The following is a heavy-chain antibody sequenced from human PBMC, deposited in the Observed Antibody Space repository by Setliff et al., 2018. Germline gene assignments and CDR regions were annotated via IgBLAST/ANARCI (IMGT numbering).Heavy chain of an antibody. Sequence: SETLSLTCIVSGASISSDGYYWSWIRQHPGKGLEWIGYIYYNGNTYYNPSLKSRVTISLDTSKNQFSPELSSVTAADTAVYYCARSRTIAVKGGVFAVWGRGTLVTVSS. CDR3: ARSRTIAVKGGVFAV. D-gene: IGHD6-19*01. J-gene: IGHJ2*01. CDR1: GASISSDGYY. V-gene: IGHV4-31*03. CDR2: IYYNGNT.